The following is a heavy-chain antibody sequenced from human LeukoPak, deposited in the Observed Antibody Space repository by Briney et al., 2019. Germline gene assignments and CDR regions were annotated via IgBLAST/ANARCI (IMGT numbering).Heavy chain of an antibody. Sequence: KPGGSLRLSCAASGFTLTNAWMSWVRQAPGKGLEWVGRIKSKGDRETTDYTAPVKGRFTMSRDDSKATLYLQMNYVIVEDTAVYFCATDLGLTMIRGVLVSWGQGALVSVSP. D-gene: IGHD3-10*01. CDR3: ATDLGLTMIRGVLVS. J-gene: IGHJ4*02. CDR2: IKSKGDRETT. CDR1: GFTLTNAW. V-gene: IGHV3-15*01.